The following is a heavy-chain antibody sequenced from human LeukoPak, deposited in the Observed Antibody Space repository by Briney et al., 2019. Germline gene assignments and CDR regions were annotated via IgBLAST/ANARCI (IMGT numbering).Heavy chain of an antibody. D-gene: IGHD3-22*01. V-gene: IGHV4-34*01. CDR1: GGSFSGYY. CDR3: ARKRGYYVGYFDY. Sequence: SETLSLTCADYGGSFSGYYWSWIRQPPGKGLEWIGEINHSGSTNYNPSLESRVTISVDTSKNQFSLKLSSVTAADTAVYYCARKRGYYVGYFDYWGQGTLVTVSS. J-gene: IGHJ4*02. CDR2: INHSGST.